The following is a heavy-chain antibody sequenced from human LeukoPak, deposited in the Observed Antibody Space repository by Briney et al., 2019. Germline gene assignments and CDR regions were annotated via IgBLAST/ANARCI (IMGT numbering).Heavy chain of an antibody. CDR2: IYPGDSDT. Sequence: GESLKISWKGSGYSFTSYWIGWVRQMPGEGLEWMGIIYPGDSDTRYSPSFQGQVTISADKSISTAYLQWSSLKASDTAMYYCARRGAYYDSSGYSPSSFDYWGQGTLVTVSS. J-gene: IGHJ4*02. CDR1: GYSFTSYW. V-gene: IGHV5-51*01. CDR3: ARRGAYYDSSGYSPSSFDY. D-gene: IGHD3-22*01.